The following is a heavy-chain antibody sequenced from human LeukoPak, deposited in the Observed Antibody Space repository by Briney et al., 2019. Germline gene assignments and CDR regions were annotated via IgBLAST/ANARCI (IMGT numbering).Heavy chain of an antibody. CDR3: ARAPYCIGGSCRFDY. D-gene: IGHD2-15*01. J-gene: IGHJ4*02. Sequence: PGGSVRLSCAASGFTFSSYWMSWVRQAPGKGLEWVANIKQDGSEKYYVDSVKGRFTISRDNAKNSLYLQMNSLRAEDTAVYYCARAPYCIGGSCRFDYWGQGTLVTVSS. CDR1: GFTFSSYW. V-gene: IGHV3-7*03. CDR2: IKQDGSEK.